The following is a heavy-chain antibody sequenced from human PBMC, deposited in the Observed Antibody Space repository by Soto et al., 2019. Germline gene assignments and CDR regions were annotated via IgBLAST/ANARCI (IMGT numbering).Heavy chain of an antibody. V-gene: IGHV1-8*01. Sequence: QVQLVQSGAEVKKPGASVKVSCKASAYTFTSYDINWVRQATGQGLEWMGWMNPNSGNTGYAQKFQGRVTMTRNTSISTAYMELSSLRSEDTAVYYCASVMEFGDQAWSWGQGTLVTVSS. CDR1: AYTFTSYD. CDR2: MNPNSGNT. D-gene: IGHD1-1*01. CDR3: ASVMEFGDQAWS. J-gene: IGHJ4*02.